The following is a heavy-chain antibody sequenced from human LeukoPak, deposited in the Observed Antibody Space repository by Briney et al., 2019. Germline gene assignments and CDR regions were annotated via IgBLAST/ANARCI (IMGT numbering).Heavy chain of an antibody. Sequence: SETLSLSCAVYGGSFSGYYRSWIRQPPGKGLEWIGEINHSGSTNYNPSLKSRVTISVDTSKNQFSLKLNSATAADTAVYYCARHYMGSYYNHGLDFWGQGTLVTVSS. CDR1: GGSFSGYY. D-gene: IGHD3-10*01. V-gene: IGHV4-34*01. CDR2: INHSGST. J-gene: IGHJ4*02. CDR3: ARHYMGSYYNHGLDF.